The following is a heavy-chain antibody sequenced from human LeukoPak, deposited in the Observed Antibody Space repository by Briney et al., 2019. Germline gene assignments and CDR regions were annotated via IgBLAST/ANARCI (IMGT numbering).Heavy chain of an antibody. V-gene: IGHV1-8*01. CDR3: ARGDRQVGGNYGN. CDR1: VYTFTSYD. D-gene: IGHD1-26*01. Sequence: GASVKVSCKGSVYTFTSYDINWVGQATGQGLEWMGWMNPNSGNTGYAQKFQGRVTMTRNTSISTAYMELSSLRSEDTAVYYCARGDRQVGGNYGNWGQGTLVTVS. J-gene: IGHJ4*02. CDR2: MNPNSGNT.